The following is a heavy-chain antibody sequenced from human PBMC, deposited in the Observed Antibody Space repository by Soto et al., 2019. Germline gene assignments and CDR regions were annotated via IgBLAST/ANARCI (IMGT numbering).Heavy chain of an antibody. J-gene: IGHJ4*02. V-gene: IGHV4-30-2*01. CDR3: ARVPDY. CDR2: IYHSGST. Sequence: QLQLQESGSGLVKPSETLSLTCAVSGGSISSGGYSWGWIRQPPGKGLEWIGYIYHSGSTYYNPSPTSRVTISVDRSKNQFSLKLSSVTAADSAVYYGARVPDYWGQGTLVTVSS. CDR1: GGSISSGGYS.